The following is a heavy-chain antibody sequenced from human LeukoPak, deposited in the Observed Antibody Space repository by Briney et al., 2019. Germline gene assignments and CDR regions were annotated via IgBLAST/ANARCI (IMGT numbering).Heavy chain of an antibody. D-gene: IGHD3-22*01. CDR1: GYTFTGYY. Sequence: EASVKVSCKASGYTFTGYYMHWVRQAPGQGLEWMGWINPNSGGTNYAQKFQGRVTMTRDTSISTAYMELSRLRSDDTAVYYCARDRGLYYYDSSGRPKKHSDLGYWGQGTLVTVSS. J-gene: IGHJ4*02. CDR3: ARDRGLYYYDSSGRPKKHSDLGY. CDR2: INPNSGGT. V-gene: IGHV1-2*02.